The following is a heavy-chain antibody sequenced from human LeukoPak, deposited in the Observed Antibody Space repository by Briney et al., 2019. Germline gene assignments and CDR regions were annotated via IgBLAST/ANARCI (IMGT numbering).Heavy chain of an antibody. CDR2: IATSSSTI. D-gene: IGHD6-13*01. V-gene: IGHV3-48*04. CDR1: GFTFSTYT. J-gene: IGHJ4*02. CDR3: ARDRGAYSSSWLRDY. Sequence: GGSLRLSCAASGFTFSTYTMNWVRQPPGKGLEWVSNIATSSSTIYYADSVKGRFTISRDNAKNSLYLQMNSLRAEDTAVYYCARDRGAYSSSWLRDYWGQGTLVTVSS.